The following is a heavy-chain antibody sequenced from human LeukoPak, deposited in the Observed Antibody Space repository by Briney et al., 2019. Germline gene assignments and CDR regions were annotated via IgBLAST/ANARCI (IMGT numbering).Heavy chain of an antibody. D-gene: IGHD6-19*01. CDR2: ISGSSGST. J-gene: IGHJ4*02. V-gene: IGHV3-23*01. Sequence: GGSLRLSCAASGFTFSSYAMSWVRQAPGKGLEWASAISGSSGSTYYADSVRGRFTISRDNSKNTLYLQMNSLRAEDTAVYYCAKVYSSGWYDYWGQGTLVTVSS. CDR1: GFTFSSYA. CDR3: AKVYSSGWYDY.